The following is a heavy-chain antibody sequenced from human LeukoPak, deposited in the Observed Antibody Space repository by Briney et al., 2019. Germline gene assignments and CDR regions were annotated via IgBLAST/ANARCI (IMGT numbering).Heavy chain of an antibody. CDR3: ARGGGLAV. CDR2: INHNGNVN. D-gene: IGHD3-16*01. CDR1: GFTFSSYR. J-gene: IGHJ6*02. Sequence: GGSLKLSSAASGFTFSSYRRNWARQAPGRGLKWVASINHNGNVNYYVDSVKGRFTISRDNAKNSLYLQMSNLRAEDTAVYFCARGGGLAVWGQGATVTVSS. V-gene: IGHV3-7*03.